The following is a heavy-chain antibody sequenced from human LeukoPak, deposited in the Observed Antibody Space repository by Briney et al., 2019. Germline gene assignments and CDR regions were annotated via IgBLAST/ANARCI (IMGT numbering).Heavy chain of an antibody. D-gene: IGHD5-24*01. J-gene: IGHJ4*02. CDR1: GFTFRNHG. Sequence: PGGSLRLSCAASGFTFRNHGMHWVRQAPGKGLEWVAIIWYDGSNKYYADSVNGRFTISRDNSKNTLYLQMNSLRDDDTAVYYCVRDRGALQYFDYWGQGTLVTVSS. V-gene: IGHV3-33*01. CDR2: IWYDGSNK. CDR3: VRDRGALQYFDY.